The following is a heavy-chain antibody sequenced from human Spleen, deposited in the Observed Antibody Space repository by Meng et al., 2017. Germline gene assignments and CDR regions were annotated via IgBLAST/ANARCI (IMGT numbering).Heavy chain of an antibody. CDR3: ARGGFSIFYYYDSSGYPVNDY. V-gene: IGHV3-48*03. CDR1: GFTFSSYE. J-gene: IGHJ4*02. CDR2: ISSSGSTI. D-gene: IGHD3-22*01. Sequence: GESLKTSCAASGFTFSSYEMNWVRQAPGKGLEWVSYISSSGSTIYYADSVKGRFTISRDNAKNSLYLQMNSLRAEDTAVYYCARGGFSIFYYYDSSGYPVNDYWGQGTLVTVSS.